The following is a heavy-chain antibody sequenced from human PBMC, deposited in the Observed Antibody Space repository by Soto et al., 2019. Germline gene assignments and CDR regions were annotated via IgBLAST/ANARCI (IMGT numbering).Heavy chain of an antibody. CDR3: ARSPDYGDYGVELPAFDY. J-gene: IGHJ4*02. Sequence: GGSLRLSCAASGFTFSSYSMNWVRQAPGKGLEWVSYISSSSSTIYYADSVKGRFTISRDNAKNSLYLQMNSLRAEDTAVYYCARSPDYGDYGVELPAFDYWGQGTLVTVSS. V-gene: IGHV3-48*01. D-gene: IGHD4-17*01. CDR2: ISSSSSTI. CDR1: GFTFSSYS.